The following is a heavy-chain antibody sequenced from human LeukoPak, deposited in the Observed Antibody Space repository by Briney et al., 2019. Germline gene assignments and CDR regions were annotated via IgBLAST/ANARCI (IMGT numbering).Heavy chain of an antibody. Sequence: ASVKVSCKASGGTFSSYAISWVRQAPGQGLEWMGRIIPIFGTANYAQKFQGRVTITTDESTSTAYMELSSLRSEDTAVYYCARERRYYDSSGYQDPEYFQHWGQGTLVTVSS. J-gene: IGHJ1*01. D-gene: IGHD3-22*01. V-gene: IGHV1-69*05. CDR1: GGTFSSYA. CDR2: IIPIFGTA. CDR3: ARERRYYDSSGYQDPEYFQH.